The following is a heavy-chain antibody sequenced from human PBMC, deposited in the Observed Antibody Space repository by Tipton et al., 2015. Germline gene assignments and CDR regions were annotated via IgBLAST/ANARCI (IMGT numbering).Heavy chain of an antibody. CDR2: IYYTGKT. Sequence: TLSLTCTVSGGSVKSSRDYWGWFRHPPGKGLEWIGSIYYTGKTHNNPSVQSRATTSVDTSKNQFSLKLNSVTAADTATYYCARLRAPSRAGNNLWDVDRFDTWGQGTRVTLSS. J-gene: IGHJ3*02. CDR1: GGSVKSSRDY. CDR3: ARLRAPSRAGNNLWDVDRFDT. D-gene: IGHD5-24*01. V-gene: IGHV4-39*01.